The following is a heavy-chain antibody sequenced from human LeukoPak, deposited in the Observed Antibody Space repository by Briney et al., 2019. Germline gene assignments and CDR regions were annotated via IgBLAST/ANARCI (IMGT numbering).Heavy chain of an antibody. CDR1: GFVFRNYA. CDR2: ISYDGTHK. J-gene: IGHJ4*02. Sequence: GGSLRLSCAASGFVFRNYAMHWVRQAPGKGVEWVAVISYDGTHKDYTDSVKGRFTISRDNSKNTLYLQMNSLRAEDTAVYYCAKGRITMVRGALDYWGQGTLVTVSS. V-gene: IGHV3-33*06. D-gene: IGHD3-10*01. CDR3: AKGRITMVRGALDY.